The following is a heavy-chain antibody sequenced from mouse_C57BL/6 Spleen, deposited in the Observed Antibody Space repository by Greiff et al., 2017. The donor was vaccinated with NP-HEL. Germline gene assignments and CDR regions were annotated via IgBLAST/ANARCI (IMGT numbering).Heavy chain of an antibody. CDR1: GYTFTSYW. J-gene: IGHJ2*01. CDR3: ARSYYEYDVDD. V-gene: IGHV1-64*01. CDR2: IHPNSGST. Sequence: VQLQQPGAELVKPGASVKLSCKASGYTFTSYWMHWVKQRPGQGLEWIGMIHPNSGSTNYNEKFKSKATLTVDKSSSTAYMQLSSLTSEDSAVYYCARSYYEYDVDDWGQGTTLTVAS. D-gene: IGHD2-4*01.